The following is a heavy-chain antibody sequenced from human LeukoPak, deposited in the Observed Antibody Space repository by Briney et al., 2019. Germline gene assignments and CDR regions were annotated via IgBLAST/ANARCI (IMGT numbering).Heavy chain of an antibody. D-gene: IGHD5-18*01. V-gene: IGHV4-59*08. CDR1: GGSISSYY. J-gene: IGHJ4*02. CDR2: IYYSGST. CDR3: ARHEYSYGYSFFDY. Sequence: PSETLSLTCTVSGGSISSYYWSWIRQPPGKGLEWIGYIYYSGSTNYNLSLKSRVTISVDTSKNQFSLKLSSVTAADTAVYYCARHEYSYGYSFFDYWGQGTLVTVSS.